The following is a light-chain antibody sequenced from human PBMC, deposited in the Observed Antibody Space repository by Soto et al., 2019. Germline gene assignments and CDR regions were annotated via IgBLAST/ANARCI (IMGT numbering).Light chain of an antibody. V-gene: IGKV2-28*01. CDR1: QSLLHSNGYNY. Sequence: DIVMTQSPRSLPVTPGEPASISYRSSQSLLHSNGYNYLDWYLQMPGQSPQLLIYLCSNRASGVPDRCSGSGSGTDFTLKISRVEAEDVGVYCCMQALQTPWTFGQGAKVDIK. CDR3: MQALQTPWT. J-gene: IGKJ1*01. CDR2: LCS.